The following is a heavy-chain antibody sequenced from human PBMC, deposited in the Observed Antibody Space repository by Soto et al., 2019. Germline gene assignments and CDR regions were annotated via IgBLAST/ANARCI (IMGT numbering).Heavy chain of an antibody. V-gene: IGHV3-23*01. CDR2: ISGSGGRV. CDR3: AKDKLSSTDAFDS. Sequence: EVQLLESGGGMVEPRGSLKLSCAASGFSFGTYVMNWVRQAPGKGLEWVSGISGSGGRVYSADSVKGRFTISRDNSRNTLYLQMNSLRAEDTAIYYCAKDKLSSTDAFDSWGQGTMVTVSS. J-gene: IGHJ3*02. CDR1: GFSFGTYV.